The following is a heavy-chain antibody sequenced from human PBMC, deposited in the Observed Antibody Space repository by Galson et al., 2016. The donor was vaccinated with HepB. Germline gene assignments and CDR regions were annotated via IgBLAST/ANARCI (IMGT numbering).Heavy chain of an antibody. Sequence: SLRLSCAASGFIFGNYAMTWVRQAPGEGLEWVSVISSSGDSTYYADSVKGRFTISRDNFKSTLSLQMNSLRAEDTAVYYCVRTQGYSTGWYGMDVWGQGTTVTVSS. CDR1: GFIFGNYA. CDR2: ISSSGDST. D-gene: IGHD6-19*01. CDR3: VRTQGYSTGWYGMDV. J-gene: IGHJ6*02. V-gene: IGHV3-23*01.